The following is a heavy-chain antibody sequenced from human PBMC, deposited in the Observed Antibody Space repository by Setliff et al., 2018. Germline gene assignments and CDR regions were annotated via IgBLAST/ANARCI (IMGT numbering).Heavy chain of an antibody. CDR3: ARGPVMIVATGYFDY. CDR1: GCSISSGSYY. Sequence: LSLTCTVSGCSISSGSYYWSWIRQPAGKGLEWIGRIYTSGSTNYNPSLKSRVAISVDTSKNQFSLKLSSVTAADTAVYYCARGPVMIVATGYFDYWGQGTLVTVSS. J-gene: IGHJ4*02. CDR2: IYTSGST. D-gene: IGHD3-22*01. V-gene: IGHV4-61*02.